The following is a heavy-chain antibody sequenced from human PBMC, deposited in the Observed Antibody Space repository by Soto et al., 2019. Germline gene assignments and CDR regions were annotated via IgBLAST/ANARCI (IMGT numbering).Heavy chain of an antibody. V-gene: IGHV5-51*01. CDR2: IYPGDSDT. J-gene: IGHJ6*03. CDR1: ENRFPSYW. Sequence: GDSQNRSAKCSENRFPSYWIGWVRKMPGKGLEWMGIIYPGDSDTRYSPSFQGQVPISAEKSISTADLQWSSLKASDTVMYHCAKCDGNYYMDVWGKRTTVTVAS. CDR3: AKCDGNYYMDV.